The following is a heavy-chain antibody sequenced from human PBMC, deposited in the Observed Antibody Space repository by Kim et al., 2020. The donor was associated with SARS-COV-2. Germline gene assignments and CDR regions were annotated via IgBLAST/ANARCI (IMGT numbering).Heavy chain of an antibody. CDR2: STI. D-gene: IGHD1-7*01. J-gene: IGHJ2*01. CDR3: TRENFWYFDL. V-gene: IGHV3-48*03. Sequence: STIYYADSVKGRLTVSRDNAKHSLYLQMNSLRAEDTAIYFCTRENFWYFDLWGRGTLVTVSS.